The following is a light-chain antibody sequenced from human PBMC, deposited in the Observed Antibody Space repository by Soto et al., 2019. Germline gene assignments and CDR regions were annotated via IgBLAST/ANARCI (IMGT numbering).Light chain of an antibody. V-gene: IGLV2-14*03. CDR3: SSYTNINTVV. CDR1: SGDVGGHDY. CDR2: NVN. J-gene: IGLJ2*01. Sequence: QSALTQVASVFGSPGQSITISCTGTSGDVGGHDYVSSYQQYPGKAPKLMIYNVNYRPSGVSNRFSGSKSGNTASLTISGLQADDEANYYCSSYTNINTVVFGGGTKLTVL.